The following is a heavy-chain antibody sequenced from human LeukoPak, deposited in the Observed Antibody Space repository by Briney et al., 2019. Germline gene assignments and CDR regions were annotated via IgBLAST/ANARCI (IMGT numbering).Heavy chain of an antibody. CDR2: INHSGST. D-gene: IGHD6-13*01. Sequence: SETLSLTCAVYGGSFSGYYWSWIRQPPGKGLEWIGEINHSGSTNYNPSLKSRATISVDTSKNQFSLKLGSVTAADTAVYYCAGQISSSWYYYYYGMDVWGQGTTVTVSS. CDR1: GGSFSGYY. J-gene: IGHJ6*02. CDR3: AGQISSSWYYYYYGMDV. V-gene: IGHV4-34*01.